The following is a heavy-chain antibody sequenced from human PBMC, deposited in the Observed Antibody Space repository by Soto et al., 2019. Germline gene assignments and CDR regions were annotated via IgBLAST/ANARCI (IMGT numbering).Heavy chain of an antibody. D-gene: IGHD3-22*01. CDR1: GFTFSSYG. V-gene: IGHV3-33*01. CDR3: ARGYYDSSGYATISRVDY. Sequence: WGSLRVSCASSGFTFSSYGMHWVRQAPGKGLEWVAVIWYDGSNKYYADSVKGRFTISRDNSKNTLYLQMNSLRAEDTAVYYCARGYYDSSGYATISRVDYWGQGTLVTVSS. CDR2: IWYDGSNK. J-gene: IGHJ4*02.